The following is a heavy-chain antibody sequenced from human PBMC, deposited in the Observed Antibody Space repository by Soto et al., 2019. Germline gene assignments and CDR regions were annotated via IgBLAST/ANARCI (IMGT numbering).Heavy chain of an antibody. CDR1: GYTFTSYA. CDR2: INAGNGNT. D-gene: IGHD6-19*01. V-gene: IGHV1-3*01. CDR3: ARGFGTAVAGTAPYFDY. J-gene: IGHJ4*02. Sequence: GASVKVSCKASGYTFTSYAMHWVRQAPGQRLEWMGWINAGNGNTKYSQKFQGRVTITRDTSASTAYMELSSLRSEDTAVYYCARGFGTAVAGTAPYFDYWGQGILFTVSS.